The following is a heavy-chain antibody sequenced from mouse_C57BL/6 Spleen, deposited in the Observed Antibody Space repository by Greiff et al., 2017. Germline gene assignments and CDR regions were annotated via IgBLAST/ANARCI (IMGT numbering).Heavy chain of an antibody. CDR2: IDPENGDT. CDR1: GFNIKDDY. Sequence: EVQGVESGAELVRPGASVKLSCTASGFNIKDDYMHWVKQRPEQGLEWIGWIDPENGDTEYASKFQGKATITADTSSNTAYLQLSSLTSEDTAVYYCTHYYGSSPRFAYWGQGTLVTVSA. D-gene: IGHD1-1*01. J-gene: IGHJ3*01. V-gene: IGHV14-4*01. CDR3: THYYGSSPRFAY.